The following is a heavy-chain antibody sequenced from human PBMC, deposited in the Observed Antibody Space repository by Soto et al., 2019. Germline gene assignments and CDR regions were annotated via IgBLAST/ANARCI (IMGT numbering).Heavy chain of an antibody. J-gene: IGHJ5*02. CDR1: CGSISSFTYY. CDR3: ARRERYYGSPGWFDP. Sequence: SETLSLTCSVSCGSISSFTYYWGWIRQPPGKGPEWIGTVYYNENTYYNPSLKSRVTITVDTAKNQFSLNLRSVTAADTAMYFCARRERYYGSPGWFDPWGPGTLVTVSS. V-gene: IGHV4-39*01. CDR2: VYYNENT. D-gene: IGHD3-9*01.